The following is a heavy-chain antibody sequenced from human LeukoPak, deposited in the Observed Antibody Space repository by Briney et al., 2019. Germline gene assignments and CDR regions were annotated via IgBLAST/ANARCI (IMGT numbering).Heavy chain of an antibody. Sequence: ASVKVSCKASGYTFTSYGISWVRQAPGQGLEWMGWISAYNGNTNYAQKLQGRVTMTTDTSTSTAYMELRSLRSDDTAVYYCALLGGIVVVPAAHYYYYYMDVWGKGTTVTISS. CDR1: GYTFTSYG. CDR2: ISAYNGNT. CDR3: ALLGGIVVVPAAHYYYYYMDV. V-gene: IGHV1-18*01. J-gene: IGHJ6*03. D-gene: IGHD2-2*01.